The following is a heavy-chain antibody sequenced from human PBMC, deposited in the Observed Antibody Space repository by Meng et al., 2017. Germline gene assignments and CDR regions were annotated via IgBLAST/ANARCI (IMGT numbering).Heavy chain of an antibody. D-gene: IGHD3-10*01. V-gene: IGHV3-11*01. J-gene: IGHJ4*02. Sequence: VKLVESGGGLVQPGGVLSLSCVASGFTFLDYYMGWIRQAPGKGLEWVSYISSSGSTIYYADSVKGQFTISRDNAKHSLYLQMNSLRAEDTAVYYCASSSGSYYFDYWGQGTLVTVSS. CDR3: ASSSGSYYFDY. CDR1: GFTFLDYY. CDR2: ISSSGSTI.